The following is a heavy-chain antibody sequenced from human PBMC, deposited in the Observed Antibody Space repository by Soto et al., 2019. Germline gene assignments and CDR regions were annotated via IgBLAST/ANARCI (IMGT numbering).Heavy chain of an antibody. J-gene: IGHJ4*02. CDR3: ATGGRGYSSARRWNFEY. CDR1: GGIFSSNA. D-gene: IGHD5-18*01. CDR2: ILPIVDTT. V-gene: IGHV1-69*01. Sequence: QVQLVQSGAEVKKPGSSVKVSCQASGGIFSSNAISWVRQAPGQGLEWMGGILPIVDTTHYAQKFQGRVTITADESTITAYMELSSLKSEDTALYYCATGGRGYSSARRWNFEYWGQGTLVTVSS.